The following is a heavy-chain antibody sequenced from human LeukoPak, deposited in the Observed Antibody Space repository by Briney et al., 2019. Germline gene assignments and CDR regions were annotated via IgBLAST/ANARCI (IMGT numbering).Heavy chain of an antibody. CDR2: FKSTRDGGAT. J-gene: IGHJ4*02. CDR1: GFTFKNAW. D-gene: IGHD2-21*01. CDR3: ARVVSFVVNPGGYFDY. V-gene: IGHV3-15*01. Sequence: GGSLRLSCEASGFTFKNAWMIWVRQAPGKGPEWVGRFKSTRDGGATEYAAPVKGRFTISRDNSKNTLYLQMNSLRAEDTAVYYCARVVSFVVNPGGYFDYWGQGTLVTVSS.